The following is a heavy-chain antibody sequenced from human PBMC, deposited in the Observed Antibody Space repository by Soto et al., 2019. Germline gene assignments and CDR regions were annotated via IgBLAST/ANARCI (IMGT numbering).Heavy chain of an antibody. V-gene: IGHV4-61*08. CDR1: GGSINSGGFY. Sequence: SETLSLTCTVSGGSINSGGFYWTWIRQPPGKGLEWIGYVYNSGSTNYNPSLKSRVTISEDTSKSQFSLKVNSMTAADTAVYYCARYRREAVAGYTLDNWGQGILVTVSS. CDR3: ARYRREAVAGYTLDN. CDR2: VYNSGST. D-gene: IGHD6-13*01. J-gene: IGHJ4*02.